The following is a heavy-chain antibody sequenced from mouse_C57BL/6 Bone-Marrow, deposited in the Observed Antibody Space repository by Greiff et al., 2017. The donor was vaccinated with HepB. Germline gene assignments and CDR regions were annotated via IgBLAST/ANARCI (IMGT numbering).Heavy chain of an antibody. D-gene: IGHD1-1*01. CDR1: GYTFTEYT. CDR3: ARHVAPFNRLITTVVYFDY. J-gene: IGHJ2*01. V-gene: IGHV1-62-2*01. CDR2: FYPGSGSI. Sequence: VQLQQSGAELVKPGASVKLSCKASGYTFTEYTIHWVKQRSGQGLEWIGWFYPGSGSIKYNEKFKDKATLTADKSSSTVYMELSRVTSEDSAVYFCARHVAPFNRLITTVVYFDYWGQGTTLTVSS.